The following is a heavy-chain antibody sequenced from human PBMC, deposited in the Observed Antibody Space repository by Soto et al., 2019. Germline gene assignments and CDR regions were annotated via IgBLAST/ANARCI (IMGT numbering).Heavy chain of an antibody. Sequence: QVHLVESGGGVVQAGRSLRLSCAASGFSFSAYSMHWVRQAPGKGREWVAVISSDGSKTYYAGSLKGRFTVSRDNSKNILYLQMNSLRAEDTAVYYCARAGQQVAVFDYWGQGTEVTVSS. CDR3: ARAGQQVAVFDY. D-gene: IGHD6-13*01. CDR2: ISSDGSKT. V-gene: IGHV3-30-3*01. CDR1: GFSFSAYS. J-gene: IGHJ4*02.